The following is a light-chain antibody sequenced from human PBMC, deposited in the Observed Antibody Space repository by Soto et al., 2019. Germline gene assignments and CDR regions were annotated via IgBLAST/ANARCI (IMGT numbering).Light chain of an antibody. V-gene: IGKV3-20*01. CDR1: QSVSSSY. Sequence: EIVLTQSPGTLSLSPGERATLSCRASQSVSSSYLAWYQQKPGQAPRLLIYGASSRATGIPDRFSGSGSGTDFTLTISRLEPEDVSVYYCQQYGNSPPWTFGQGTKVEIK. J-gene: IGKJ1*01. CDR3: QQYGNSPPWT. CDR2: GAS.